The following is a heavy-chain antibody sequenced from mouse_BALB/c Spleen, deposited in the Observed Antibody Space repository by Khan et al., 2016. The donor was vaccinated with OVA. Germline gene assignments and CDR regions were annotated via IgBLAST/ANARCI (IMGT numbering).Heavy chain of an antibody. CDR2: IDPFSGGT. CDR3: TRHGYFAWFTY. Sequence: EVQLQQSGPELMKPGALVKISCKASGYSFTSYYIHWVMQSHGKSLEWIGYIDPFSGGTTYNQKFKGKATLTVDKSSSTAYIHLSILTSEDSAVYYCTRHGYFAWFTYWGQGTLVTVSA. J-gene: IGHJ3*01. CDR1: GYSFTSYY. V-gene: IGHV1S135*01. D-gene: IGHD2-3*01.